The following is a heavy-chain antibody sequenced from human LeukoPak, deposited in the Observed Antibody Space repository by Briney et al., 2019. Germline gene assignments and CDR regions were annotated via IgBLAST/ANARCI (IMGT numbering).Heavy chain of an antibody. CDR1: XXTFTGYY. J-gene: IGHJ4*02. Sequence: XVSCXAXXXTFTGYYXHWVRQAPGQGLEWMGWINPNSGGTNYAQKFQGRVTMTRDTSISTAYMELSRLRSDDTAVYYCARGRPQTGRIAVAGPTDYWGQGTLVTVSS. V-gene: IGHV1-2*02. CDR3: ARGRPQTGRIAVAGPTDY. CDR2: INPNSGGT. D-gene: IGHD6-19*01.